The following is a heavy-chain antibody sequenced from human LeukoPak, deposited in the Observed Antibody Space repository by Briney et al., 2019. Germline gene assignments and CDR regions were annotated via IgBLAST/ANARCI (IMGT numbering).Heavy chain of an antibody. CDR1: GFTFSSYE. V-gene: IGHV3-48*03. CDR3: SRRFDC. J-gene: IGHJ4*02. Sequence: PGGSLRLSCAGSGFTFSSYEMNWVRQAPGKGLEWVSYISTSSSTIYYADSVKGRFTISRDNARNSLYLQMNSLRDEDTAVYYCSRRFDCWGQGTLVTVSS. CDR2: ISTSSSTI.